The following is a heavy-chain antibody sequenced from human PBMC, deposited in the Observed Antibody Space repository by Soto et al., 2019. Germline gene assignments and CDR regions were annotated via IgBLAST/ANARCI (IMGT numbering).Heavy chain of an antibody. CDR1: GGSMTSGDQY. CDR2: INHRGSL. V-gene: IGHV4-31*03. Sequence: SETLSLTCTVTGGSMTSGDQYWTWIRHRPGEGLEWFGYINHRGSLYYNPSLKSRVSMSVDTSKNQFSLNLSSVTAADTAVYYCARELPQRQGRNMDVRGQRTTVTVSS. D-gene: IGHD1-1*01. CDR3: ARELPQRQGRNMDV. J-gene: IGHJ6*02.